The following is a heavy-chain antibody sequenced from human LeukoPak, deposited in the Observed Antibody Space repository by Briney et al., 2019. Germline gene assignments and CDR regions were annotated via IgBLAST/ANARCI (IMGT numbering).Heavy chain of an antibody. V-gene: IGHV4-4*09. Sequence: SETLSLTCTVSGGSISSSYLTWIRQPPGKGLEWIGSIYTSGSTNYNPYLQSRVTISVDRSRNQFFLKMSSVTAADTAVYYCARHIGGGIEDMDVWGKGTKVIVSS. J-gene: IGHJ6*03. CDR2: IYTSGST. CDR3: ARHIGGGIEDMDV. D-gene: IGHD3-16*02. CDR1: GGSISSSY.